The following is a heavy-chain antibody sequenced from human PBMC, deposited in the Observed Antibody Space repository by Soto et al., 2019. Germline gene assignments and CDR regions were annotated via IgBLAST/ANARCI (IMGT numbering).Heavy chain of an antibody. CDR1: GGSISSINDY. Sequence: PSETLSLTCTVSGGSISSINDYWGWIRQPPGKGLEWIGHIYFSGNTYYNPSLKSRVIISVDTSKNQFALKLSSVTAADTAVYYCARALGYSGYGGMDVWGQGTTVT. CDR2: IYFSGNT. J-gene: IGHJ6*02. CDR3: ARALGYSGYGGMDV. D-gene: IGHD5-12*01. V-gene: IGHV4-30-4*08.